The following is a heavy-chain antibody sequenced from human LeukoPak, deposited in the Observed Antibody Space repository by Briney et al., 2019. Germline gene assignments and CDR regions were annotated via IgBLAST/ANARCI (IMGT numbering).Heavy chain of an antibody. CDR1: GFTFSSYE. CDR2: ISSSGSTI. V-gene: IGHV3-48*03. D-gene: IGHD1-26*01. J-gene: IGHJ6*04. Sequence: GGSLRLSCAASGFTFSSYEMNWARQAPGKGLEWVSYISSSGSTIYYADSVKGRFTISRDNVENSLYLQMNSLRAEDTAVYYCARWERREIYGMDVWGKGTTVTVSS. CDR3: ARWERREIYGMDV.